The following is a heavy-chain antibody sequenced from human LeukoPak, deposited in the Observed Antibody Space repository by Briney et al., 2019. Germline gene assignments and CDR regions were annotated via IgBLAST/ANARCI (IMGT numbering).Heavy chain of an antibody. V-gene: IGHV3-33*06. D-gene: IGHD2-2*01. CDR3: AKVMPLYQLQWGLYDY. J-gene: IGHJ4*02. Sequence: PGGSLRLSCAASGFTFSSYGMHWVRQAPGKGLEWVAVIWFDGSNKYYADSVKGRFTVSRDNSKNTVYLQMNSLRAEDTAVYYCAKVMPLYQLQWGLYDYWGQGTLVTVSS. CDR2: IWFDGSNK. CDR1: GFTFSSYG.